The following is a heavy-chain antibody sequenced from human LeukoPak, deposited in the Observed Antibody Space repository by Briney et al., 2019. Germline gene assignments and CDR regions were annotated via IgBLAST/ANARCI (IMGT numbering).Heavy chain of an antibody. CDR1: GFTFSSYA. J-gene: IGHJ4*02. Sequence: GRSLRLSCAASGFTFSSYAMHWVHQAPGKGLEWVAVISYDGSNKYYADSVKGRFTISRDNSKNTLYLQMNSLRAEDTAVYYCAVVAATADFDYWGQGTLVTVSS. D-gene: IGHD2-15*01. CDR3: AVVAATADFDY. V-gene: IGHV3-30*04. CDR2: ISYDGSNK.